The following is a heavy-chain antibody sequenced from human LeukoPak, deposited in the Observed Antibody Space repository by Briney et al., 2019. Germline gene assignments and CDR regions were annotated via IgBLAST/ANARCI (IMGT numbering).Heavy chain of an antibody. CDR1: GYTFTSYG. D-gene: IGHD1-26*01. Sequence: ASVKVSCKASGYTFTSYGISWVRQAPGQGLEWMGWISAYNGNTNYAQKLQGRVTMTTDTSTSTAYMELSSLTSEDTAVYYCARDNSVGGIAWWFDPWGQGTLVTVSS. J-gene: IGHJ5*02. V-gene: IGHV1-18*01. CDR2: ISAYNGNT. CDR3: ARDNSVGGIAWWFDP.